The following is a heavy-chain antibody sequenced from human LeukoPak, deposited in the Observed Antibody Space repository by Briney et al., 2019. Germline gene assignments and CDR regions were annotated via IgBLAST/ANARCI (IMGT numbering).Heavy chain of an antibody. Sequence: ASVKVSCKASGYTLTEYAMHWVRLAPGHGLEWMGWINADSGNTESSQRFQGRLSITWDTSATTAYMELSSQTSEDTAVYYCARGGPNRSGWTLDYWGPGTLVTVSS. D-gene: IGHD6-19*01. CDR2: INADSGNT. J-gene: IGHJ4*02. CDR3: ARGGPNRSGWTLDY. CDR1: GYTLTEYA. V-gene: IGHV1-3*01.